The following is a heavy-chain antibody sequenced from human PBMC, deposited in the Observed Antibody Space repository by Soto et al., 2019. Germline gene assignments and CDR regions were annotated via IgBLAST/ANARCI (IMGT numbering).Heavy chain of an antibody. CDR2: FHYSGVS. CDR3: AKDGGRGWNFDN. V-gene: IGHV4-59*02. D-gene: IGHD6-19*01. J-gene: IGHJ4*02. Sequence: SETLSLTCTVSGDNVSNFYWSWIRQPPGKGLEWMGYFHYSGVSRYSPSLKSRVNMSVDTSKNQLSLELSSVTAADTAVYFCAKDGGRGWNFDNWGQGALVTVPQ. CDR1: GDNVSNFY.